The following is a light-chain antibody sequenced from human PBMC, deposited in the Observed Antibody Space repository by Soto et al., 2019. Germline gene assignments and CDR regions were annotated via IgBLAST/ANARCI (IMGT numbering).Light chain of an antibody. CDR3: QQYNNWPSWT. J-gene: IGKJ1*01. Sequence: EIVMTQSPATLSVSPGERATLSCRASQSVSSNLAWYQQKPGQAPRLLIYGASTRATGIPARFSGSGSGTEFTLTISSLQSEDFAVYSCQQYNNWPSWTFGKGTKV. V-gene: IGKV3-15*01. CDR1: QSVSSN. CDR2: GAS.